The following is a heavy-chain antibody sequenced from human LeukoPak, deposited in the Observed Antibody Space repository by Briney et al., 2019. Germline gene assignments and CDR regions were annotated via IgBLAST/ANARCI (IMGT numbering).Heavy chain of an antibody. J-gene: IGHJ4*02. CDR1: GASISGYY. V-gene: IGHV4-59*01. CDR2: VYYNGST. CDR3: ARGVVREWLLEIWPKNFDY. D-gene: IGHD3-3*01. Sequence: SETLSLTCTVSGASISGYYWSGLRQPPGKGREGVGCVYYNGSTNCNPTLKSRVTISVDTSKTQFSLKLGSVTAADTAVYYCARGVVREWLLEIWPKNFDYWGQGTLVTVSS.